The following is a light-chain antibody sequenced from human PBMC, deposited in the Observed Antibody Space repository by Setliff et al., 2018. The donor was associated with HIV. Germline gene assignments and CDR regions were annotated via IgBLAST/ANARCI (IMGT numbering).Light chain of an antibody. Sequence: DIVMTQSPDSLTVSLGERATINCKSSQSVFFHSSSKNYLAWYQQKPGQPPKLLIYWSSTRESGVADRFSGSGSGTDFTLTINSLQAEDVAVYYCQQYYSIPLTFGGGTKVDIK. J-gene: IGKJ4*01. V-gene: IGKV4-1*01. CDR2: WSS. CDR1: QSVFFHSSSKNY. CDR3: QQYYSIPLT.